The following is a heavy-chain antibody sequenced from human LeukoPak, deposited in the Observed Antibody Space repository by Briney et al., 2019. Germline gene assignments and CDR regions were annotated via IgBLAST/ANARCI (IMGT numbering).Heavy chain of an antibody. CDR3: ATPGEMAKNLVY. CDR1: GFTVSSNY. CDR2: IYSGGST. D-gene: IGHD5-24*01. J-gene: IGHJ4*02. V-gene: IGHV3-53*01. Sequence: TGGSLRLSCAASGFTVSSNYMSWVRQAPGKGPEWVSVIYSGGSTYYADSVKGRFTISRDNSKNTLYLQMNSLRAEDTAVYYCATPGEMAKNLVYGGRETLFTAPS.